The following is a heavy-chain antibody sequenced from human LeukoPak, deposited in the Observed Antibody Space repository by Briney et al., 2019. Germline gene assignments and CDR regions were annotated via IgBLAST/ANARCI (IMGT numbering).Heavy chain of an antibody. CDR1: GFTFSSYD. V-gene: IGHV3-30*02. J-gene: IGHJ4*02. CDR3: AKAQGYCSGGSCLIFDY. D-gene: IGHD2-15*01. CDR2: IRYDGNIK. Sequence: GGSLRLSCAASGFTFSSYDMHWVRQAPGKGLEWVAFIRYDGNIKYFADSVKGRFTISRDNAKNSLYLQMNSLRAEDTALYYCAKAQGYCSGGSCLIFDYWGQGTLVTVSS.